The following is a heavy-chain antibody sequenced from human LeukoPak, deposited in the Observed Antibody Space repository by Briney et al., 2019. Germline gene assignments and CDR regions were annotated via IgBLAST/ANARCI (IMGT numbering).Heavy chain of an antibody. CDR1: GFTVSSNY. Sequence: GGSLRLSCAASGFTVSSNYMSWVRQAPGKGPVWVSRINPDESNRRYADSVKGRFTISRDNAKNTLYLQMNSLRDEDTAVYYCARESYGDFDYWGQGTLVTVSS. J-gene: IGHJ4*02. CDR3: ARESYGDFDY. V-gene: IGHV3-74*01. CDR2: INPDESNR. D-gene: IGHD4-17*01.